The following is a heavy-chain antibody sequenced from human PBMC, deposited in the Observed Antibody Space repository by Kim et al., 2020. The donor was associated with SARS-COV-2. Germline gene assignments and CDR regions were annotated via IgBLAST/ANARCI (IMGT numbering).Heavy chain of an antibody. D-gene: IGHD4-17*01. CDR3: TTDLHDYGDLDY. Sequence: GSLRLSCAASGFTFSNAWMSWVRQAPGKGLEWVGRIKSKTDGGTTDYATPVKGRFTISRDDSKNTLYLQMNSLKTEDTAVYYCTTDLHDYGDLDYWGQGTLVTVSS. V-gene: IGHV3-15*01. J-gene: IGHJ4*02. CDR2: IKSKTDGGTT. CDR1: GFTFSNAW.